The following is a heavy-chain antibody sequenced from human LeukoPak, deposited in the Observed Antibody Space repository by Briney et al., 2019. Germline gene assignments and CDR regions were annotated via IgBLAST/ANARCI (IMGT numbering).Heavy chain of an antibody. J-gene: IGHJ4*02. CDR1: GYSISSGYY. D-gene: IGHD3-10*01. V-gene: IGHV4-61*01. CDR2: IYYSGST. CDR3: ARGQYYYGSGSYFGY. Sequence: SETLSLTCTVSGYSISSGYYWSWIRQPPGKGLEWIGYIYYSGSTNYNPSLKSRVTISVDTSKNQFSLRLSSVTAADTAVYYCARGQYYYGSGSYFGYWGQGTLVTVSS.